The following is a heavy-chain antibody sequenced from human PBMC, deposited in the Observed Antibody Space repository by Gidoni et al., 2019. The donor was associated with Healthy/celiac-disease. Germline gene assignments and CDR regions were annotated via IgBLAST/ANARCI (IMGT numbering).Heavy chain of an antibody. CDR2: IYYSGST. CDR3: ARGLGDYDFWSGYYKGWFDP. Sequence: QVQLQESGPGLVKPSQTLSLTCTVSGVSISSGGYYWSWSRQHPGKGLEWIGYIYYSGSTYYNPSLKSRVTISVDTSKNQFSLKLSSVTAADTAVYYCARGLGDYDFWSGYYKGWFDPWGQGTLVTVSS. V-gene: IGHV4-31*03. J-gene: IGHJ5*02. D-gene: IGHD3-3*01. CDR1: GVSISSGGYY.